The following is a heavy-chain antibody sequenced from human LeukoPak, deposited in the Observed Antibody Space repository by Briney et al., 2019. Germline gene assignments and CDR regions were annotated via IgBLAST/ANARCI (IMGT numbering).Heavy chain of an antibody. J-gene: IGHJ4*02. CDR1: GFTFDDYA. Sequence: GGSLRLSCAASGFTFDDYAMHWVRQAPGKGLEWVSGISWNSGSIGYADSVKGRFTISRDNANNSLYLQMNNLRPEDTALYYCAKAPFSSGWSYFDYWGEGTLVTVS. CDR2: ISWNSGSI. D-gene: IGHD6-19*01. CDR3: AKAPFSSGWSYFDY. V-gene: IGHV3-9*01.